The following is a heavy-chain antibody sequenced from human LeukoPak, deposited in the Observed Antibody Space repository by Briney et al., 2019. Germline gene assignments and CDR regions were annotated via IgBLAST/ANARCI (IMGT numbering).Heavy chain of an antibody. CDR1: GYTFTGYY. Sequence: GASVKVSCKASGYTFTGYYMHWARQAPGQGLEWMGWSNPNSGGTNYAQKFQGRVTMTRDTSSSTAYMELSRLRSDDTAVYCCASRHSSRWYYFGGWGQGTLVTVSA. J-gene: IGHJ4*02. CDR2: SNPNSGGT. CDR3: ASRHSSRWYYFGG. V-gene: IGHV1-2*02. D-gene: IGHD6-13*01.